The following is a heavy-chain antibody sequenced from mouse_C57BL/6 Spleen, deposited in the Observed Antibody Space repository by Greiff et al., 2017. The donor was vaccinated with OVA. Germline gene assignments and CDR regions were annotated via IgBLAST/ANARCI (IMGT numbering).Heavy chain of an antibody. V-gene: IGHV1-82*01. CDR3: AREGTTVVGYAMDY. D-gene: IGHD1-1*01. CDR1: GYAFSSSW. Sequence: VKLLESGPELVKPGASVKISCKASGYAFSSSWMNWVKQRPGKGLEWIGRIYPGDGDTNYNGKFKGKATLTADKSSSTAYMQLSSLTSEDSAVYFCAREGTTVVGYAMDYWGQGTSVTVSS. CDR2: IYPGDGDT. J-gene: IGHJ4*01.